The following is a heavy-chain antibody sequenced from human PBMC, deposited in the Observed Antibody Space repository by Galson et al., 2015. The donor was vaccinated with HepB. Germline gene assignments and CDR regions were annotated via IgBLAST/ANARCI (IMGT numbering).Heavy chain of an antibody. CDR1: GGTFSSYA. CDR2: TIPIFGTA. V-gene: IGHV1-69*13. D-gene: IGHD1-20*01. Sequence: SVKVSCKASGGTFSSYAISWVRQAPGQGLEWMGGTIPIFGTANYAQKFQGRVTITADESTSTAYMELSSLRSEDTAVYYCARDVRYNWNDWDLYYYGMDVWGQGTTVTVSS. J-gene: IGHJ6*02. CDR3: ARDVRYNWNDWDLYYYGMDV.